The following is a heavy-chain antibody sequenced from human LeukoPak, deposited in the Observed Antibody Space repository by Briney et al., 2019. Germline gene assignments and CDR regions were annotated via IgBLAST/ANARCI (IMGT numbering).Heavy chain of an antibody. CDR3: ARSSSAGGYYFEY. D-gene: IGHD1-26*01. J-gene: IGHJ4*02. CDR2: ISSSSGYI. CDR1: GFTFSTYT. Sequence: PGGSLRLSCAASGFTFSTYTMNWVRQAPGKGLEWVSSISSSSGYIYYADSVKGRFTISRDNAKNSLYLQMNSLRGEDTAVYYCARSSSAGGYYFEYWGKGTLVTVSS. V-gene: IGHV3-21*01.